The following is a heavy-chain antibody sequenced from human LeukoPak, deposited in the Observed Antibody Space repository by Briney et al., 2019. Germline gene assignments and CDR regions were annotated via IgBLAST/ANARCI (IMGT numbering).Heavy chain of an antibody. J-gene: IGHJ4*02. CDR2: ISASGYNT. V-gene: IGHV3-23*01. CDR1: GFTFSSCG. Sequence: GGSLRLSCAASGFTFSSCGMSWVRQAPGKGLEWVSTISASGYNTYYADSVQGRFTISRDNSKNTLFLQMNSLTAEDTAVYYCAKGGSGSYPFDYWGQGTLVTVSS. D-gene: IGHD1-26*01. CDR3: AKGGSGSYPFDY.